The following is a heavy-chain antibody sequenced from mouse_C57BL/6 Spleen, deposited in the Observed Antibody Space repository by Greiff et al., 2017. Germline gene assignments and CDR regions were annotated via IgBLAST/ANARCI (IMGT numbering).Heavy chain of an antibody. CDR1: GYTFTSYW. CDR3: ARRGYDQRYFDY. CDR2: IDPSDSYT. J-gene: IGHJ2*01. V-gene: IGHV1-50*01. D-gene: IGHD2-3*01. Sequence: VQLQQPGAELVKPGASVKLSCKASGYTFTSYWMQWVKQRPGQGLEWIGEIDPSDSYTNYNQKFKGKATLTVDTSSSTAYMQLSSLTSEDSAVYYCARRGYDQRYFDYWGQGTTLAVSS.